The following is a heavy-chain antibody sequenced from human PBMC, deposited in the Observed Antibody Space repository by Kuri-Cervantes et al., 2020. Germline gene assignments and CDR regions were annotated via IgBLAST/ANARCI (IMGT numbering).Heavy chain of an antibody. CDR3: ARRPHACSSTSCYTGAWFDP. CDR1: GFTFSDYY. D-gene: IGHD2-2*02. V-gene: IGHV4-39*01. J-gene: IGHJ5*02. CDR2: IYYSGST. Sequence: ESLKISCAASGFTFSDYYMSWIRQAPGKGLEWIGSIYYSGSTYYNPSLKSRVTISVDTSKNQFSLKLSSVTAADTAVYYCARRPHACSSTSCYTGAWFDPWGQGTLVTVSS.